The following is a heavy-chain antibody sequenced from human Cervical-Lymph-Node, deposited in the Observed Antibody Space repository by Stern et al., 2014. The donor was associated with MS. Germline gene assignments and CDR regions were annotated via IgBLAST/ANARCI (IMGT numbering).Heavy chain of an antibody. D-gene: IGHD6-19*01. CDR3: AREIAVAGDYYGMDV. J-gene: IGHJ6*02. CDR2: INTNTGNP. Sequence: QVQLGQSGSELKKPGASVKVSCKASGYTFTSYAMNWVRQAPGQGLEWMGWINTNTGNPTYAQGFTGRFVCSLDTSVSTAYLQICSLKAEDTAVYYCAREIAVAGDYYGMDVWGQGTTVTVSS. CDR1: GYTFTSYA. V-gene: IGHV7-4-1*01.